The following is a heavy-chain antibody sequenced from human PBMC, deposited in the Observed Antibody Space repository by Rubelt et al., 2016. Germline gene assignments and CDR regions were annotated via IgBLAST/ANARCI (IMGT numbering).Heavy chain of an antibody. CDR3: ARDKSPTVLNWFDP. CDR1: GGSISSSSYY. V-gene: IGHV4-39*07. CDR2: IYYSGST. D-gene: IGHD4-17*01. Sequence: QLQLQESGPGLVKPSETLSLTCTVSGGSISSSSYYWGWIRQPPGKGLEWIGSIYYSGSTYYNPSLKSRVTRSVETSKNQFSLKLSSVTAADTAVYYCARDKSPTVLNWFDPWGQGTLVTVSS. J-gene: IGHJ5*02.